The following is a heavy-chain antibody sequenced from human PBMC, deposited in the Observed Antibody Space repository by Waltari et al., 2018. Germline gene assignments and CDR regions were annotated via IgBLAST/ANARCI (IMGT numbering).Heavy chain of an antibody. CDR3: ANSRGYSYGFDY. Sequence: EVQLVESGGVVVQPGGSLRLSCAASGFTFDDYAMHWVRQAPGKGLEWVSLISWDGGSTYYADSVKGRFTISRENSKNSLYLQMNSLRAEDTALYYCANSRGYSYGFDYWGQGTLVTVSS. CDR2: ISWDGGST. D-gene: IGHD5-18*01. V-gene: IGHV3-43D*04. J-gene: IGHJ4*02. CDR1: GFTFDDYA.